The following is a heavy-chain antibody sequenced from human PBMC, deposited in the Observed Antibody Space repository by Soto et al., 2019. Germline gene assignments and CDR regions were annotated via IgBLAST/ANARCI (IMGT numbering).Heavy chain of an antibody. CDR2: ISGSGGST. CDR3: AKDFPDLDIVVVPAATGIFDY. CDR1: GFTFSSYA. Sequence: GGSLRLSCAASGFTFSSYAMSWVRQAPGKGLEWVSAISGSGGSTYYADSVKGRFTISRDNSKNTLYLQMNSLRAEDTAVYYCAKDFPDLDIVVVPAATGIFDYWGQGTLVTVSS. D-gene: IGHD2-2*01. J-gene: IGHJ4*02. V-gene: IGHV3-23*01.